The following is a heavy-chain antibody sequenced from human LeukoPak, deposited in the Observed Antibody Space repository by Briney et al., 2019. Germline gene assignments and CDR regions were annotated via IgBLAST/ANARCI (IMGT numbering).Heavy chain of an antibody. V-gene: IGHV3-23*01. Sequence: GGSLRLSCAASGFTFSSYAMSWVRQAPGKGLEWVSAISGSGGSTYYAASVKGRFPISKDNSKNTLYLQMTSLRAEDTAVYYCAKDNWNDVPNWFAPWGPGTLVTVSS. CDR1: GFTFSSYA. CDR2: ISGSGGST. J-gene: IGHJ5*02. CDR3: AKDNWNDVPNWFAP. D-gene: IGHD1-20*01.